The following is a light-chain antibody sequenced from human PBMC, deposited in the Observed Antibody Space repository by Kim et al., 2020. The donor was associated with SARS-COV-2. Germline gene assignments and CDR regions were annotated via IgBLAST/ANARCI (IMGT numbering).Light chain of an antibody. CDR2: LAS. CDR1: QTISTW. CDR3: QQYMGFQYA. Sequence: DIQMTQSPSTLSASVGDRVTITCRASQTISTWLAWYQQKPGKAPKLLLDLASTLERGVPSRFSGSGSGTEFTLTIDSLQPDDFATYYCQQYMGFQYAYGRGTKLEI. V-gene: IGKV1-5*03. J-gene: IGKJ2*01.